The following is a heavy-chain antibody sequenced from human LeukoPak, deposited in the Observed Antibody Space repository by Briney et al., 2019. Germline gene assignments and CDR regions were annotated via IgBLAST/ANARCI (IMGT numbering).Heavy chain of an antibody. D-gene: IGHD6-6*01. Sequence: SETLSLTXTVSGGSISSSNYYWGWIRQPPGEGLEWIGSIYYSGSTYYNPSLKSRVTISVDTSKNQFSLKLSSVTAADTAVYYCARYRETSSSSFDYWGQGTLVTVSS. CDR3: ARYRETSSSSFDY. J-gene: IGHJ4*02. CDR2: IYYSGST. V-gene: IGHV4-39*01. CDR1: GGSISSSNYY.